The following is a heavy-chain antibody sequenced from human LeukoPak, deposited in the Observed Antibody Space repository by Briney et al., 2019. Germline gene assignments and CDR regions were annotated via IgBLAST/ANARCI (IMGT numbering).Heavy chain of an antibody. CDR3: ARGYDFWSGPHWFHP. CDR1: GYSFTSYW. Sequence: GESLKISCKGSGYSFTSYWIGWVRQMPGKGLEWMGIIYPGDSDTRYSPSFQGQVTISADKSISTAYLQWSSLKASDTAMYYCARGYDFWSGPHWFHPWGQGNLVNVPS. CDR2: IYPGDSDT. V-gene: IGHV5-51*01. J-gene: IGHJ5*02. D-gene: IGHD3-3*01.